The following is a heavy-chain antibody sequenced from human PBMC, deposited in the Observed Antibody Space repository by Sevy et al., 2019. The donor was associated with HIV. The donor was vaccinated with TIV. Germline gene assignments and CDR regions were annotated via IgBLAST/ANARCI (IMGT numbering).Heavy chain of an antibody. V-gene: IGHV1-8*01. CDR2: MNPNSGNT. CDR3: ARFLSTSYYYYSARTS. Sequence: ASVKVSCKASGYTFTSYDINWVRQATGQGLEWMGWMNPNSGNTGYAQKFQGRVTMTRNTSISTAYMELSSLRSEDTAVYYCARFLSTSYYYYSARTSGAKGPRSPSP. J-gene: IGHJ6*02. CDR1: GYTFTSYD. D-gene: IGHD2-2*01.